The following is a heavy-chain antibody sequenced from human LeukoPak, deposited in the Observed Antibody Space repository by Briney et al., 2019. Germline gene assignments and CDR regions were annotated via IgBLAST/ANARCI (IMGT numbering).Heavy chain of an antibody. Sequence: GGSLRLSCAASGFIFSSYAMSWVRQAPGEGLEWVSSISSSGSFIYYADSVKGRFTISRDNARNSLFLQMNSLRAEDTAVYYCARDLRYCSSASCSENGAFDIWGQGTMVTFSS. CDR3: ARDLRYCSSASCSENGAFDI. CDR2: ISSSGSFI. J-gene: IGHJ3*02. CDR1: GFIFSSYA. V-gene: IGHV3-21*01. D-gene: IGHD2-2*01.